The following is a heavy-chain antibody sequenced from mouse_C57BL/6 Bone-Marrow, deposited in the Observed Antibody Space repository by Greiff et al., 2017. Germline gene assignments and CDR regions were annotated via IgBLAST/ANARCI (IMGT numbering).Heavy chain of an antibody. CDR3: ARWGITTPWFAY. V-gene: IGHV5-2*01. CDR1: EYEFPSHD. Sequence: EVHLVESGGGLVQPGESLKLSCESNEYEFPSHDMSWVRTTPEKRLELVAAINSDGGSTYYPDTMERRFIISRDNTKKTLYLQMSSLRSEDTALYYCARWGITTPWFAYWGQGTLVTVSA. J-gene: IGHJ3*01. D-gene: IGHD2-4*01. CDR2: INSDGGST.